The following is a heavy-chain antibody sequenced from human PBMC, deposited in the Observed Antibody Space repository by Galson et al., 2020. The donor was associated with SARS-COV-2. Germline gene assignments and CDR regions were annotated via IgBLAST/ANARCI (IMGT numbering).Heavy chain of an antibody. CDR3: ARGDIPLYYDSSTYYFDY. Sequence: GESLKISCKGSGYSFNSYWIGWVRQRPGKGLEWMGIIYPGDSDTRYSPSFQGQVTISADKSISTAYLQWSSRKASDTAMYYCARGDIPLYYDSSTYYFDYWGQGTLVTVSS. CDR2: IYPGDSDT. D-gene: IGHD3-22*01. CDR1: GYSFNSYW. V-gene: IGHV5-51*01. J-gene: IGHJ4*02.